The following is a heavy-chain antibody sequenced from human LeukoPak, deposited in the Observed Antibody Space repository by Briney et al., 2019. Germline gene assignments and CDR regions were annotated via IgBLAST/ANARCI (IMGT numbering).Heavy chain of an antibody. CDR2: IYTSGST. CDR3: TRRWSGWGFPLGAYFDY. J-gene: IGHJ4*02. Sequence: SQTLSLTCTVSGGSISSGSYYWSWIRQPAGKGLEWIGRIYTSGSTNYNPSLKSRVTISVDTSKNQFSLKLSSVTAADTAVYYCTRRWSGWGFPLGAYFDYWGQGTLVTVSS. V-gene: IGHV4-61*02. D-gene: IGHD6-19*01. CDR1: GGSISSGSYY.